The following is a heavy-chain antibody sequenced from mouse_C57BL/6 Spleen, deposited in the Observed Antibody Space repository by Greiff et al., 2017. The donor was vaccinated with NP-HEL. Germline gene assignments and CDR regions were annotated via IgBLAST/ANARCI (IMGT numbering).Heavy chain of an antibody. CDR3: ARSGSQSPFGY. V-gene: IGHV1-80*01. CDR2: IFPGDGDT. Sequence: QVHVKQSGAELVKPGASVKISCKASGYAFSSYWMNWVKLRPGKGLEWIGQIFPGDGDTSYNGKFKGKATLTVDKSSGTAYMQLRSLTSEDSAVDSCARSGSQSPFGYWGKGTMVTV. CDR1: GYAFSSYW. J-gene: IGHJ3*01. D-gene: IGHD3-1*01.